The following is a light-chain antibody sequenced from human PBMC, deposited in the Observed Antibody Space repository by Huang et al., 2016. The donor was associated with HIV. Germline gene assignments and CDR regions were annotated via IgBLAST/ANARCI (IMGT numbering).Light chain of an antibody. CDR3: QQSYSTPT. CDR2: AAS. CDR1: QSISNY. J-gene: IGKJ5*01. Sequence: DIQMTQSPSSLSASVGDSVTITCRASQSISNYLNWYQQKPGKAPNLLIYAASSLQSGVPARFSGSGSVTDFTLTISSLQPEDFATYYCQQSYSTPTFGQGTRLQIK. V-gene: IGKV1-39*01.